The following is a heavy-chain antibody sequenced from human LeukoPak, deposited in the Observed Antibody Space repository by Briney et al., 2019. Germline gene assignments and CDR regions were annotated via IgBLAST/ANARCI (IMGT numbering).Heavy chain of an antibody. CDR1: GGTFSSYA. V-gene: IGHV1-69*13. D-gene: IGHD2-2*03. J-gene: IGHJ6*02. CDR2: IIPIFGTA. Sequence: SVKVSCKAYGGTFSSYAISWVRQAPGQGLEWMGGIIPIFGTANYAQKFQGRVTITADESTSTAYMELSSLRSEDTAVYYCASNPLEIVVVPALAYYYGMDVWGQGTTVTVSS. CDR3: ASNPLEIVVVPALAYYYGMDV.